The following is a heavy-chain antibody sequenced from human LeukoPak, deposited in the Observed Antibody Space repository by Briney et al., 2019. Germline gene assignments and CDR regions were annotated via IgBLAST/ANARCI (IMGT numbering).Heavy chain of an antibody. CDR2: ISSSSSYI. V-gene: IGHV3-21*01. J-gene: IGHJ5*02. D-gene: IGHD3/OR15-3a*01. Sequence: GGSLRLSCAASGFTFSSYSMNWVRQAPGKGLEWVSSISSSSSYIYYADSVKGRFTISRDNAKNSLYLQMNSLRAEDTAVYYCAKVSVGLPNWFDPWGQGTLVTVSS. CDR1: GFTFSSYS. CDR3: AKVSVGLPNWFDP.